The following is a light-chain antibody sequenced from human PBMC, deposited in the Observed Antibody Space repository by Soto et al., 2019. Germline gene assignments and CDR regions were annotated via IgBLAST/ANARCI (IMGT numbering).Light chain of an antibody. J-gene: IGLJ1*01. CDR2: EVS. CDR3: SSFTNTITRYA. V-gene: IGLV2-14*01. Sequence: QSALTQPASVSGSPGQSITISCTGTSSDVGGYNYVSWFQHHPGKAPKLIIYEVSYRPSGVSNRFSGSKSGDTASLTISGLQAEDEADYYCSSFTNTITRYAFGTGTKLTVL. CDR1: SSDVGGYNY.